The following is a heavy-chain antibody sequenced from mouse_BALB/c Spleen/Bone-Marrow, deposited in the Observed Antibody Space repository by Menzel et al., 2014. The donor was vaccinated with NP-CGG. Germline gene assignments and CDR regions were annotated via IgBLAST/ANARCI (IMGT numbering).Heavy chain of an antibody. CDR3: VRRVQLDY. Sequence: EVMLVESGGGLVKPGGSLKLSCAASGFAFSSYDMSWVRQTPEKRLEWVATISSGGSYTYYPDSVKGRFTISRDNARNTLYLQMSSLRSEDTALYYCVRRVQLDYWGQGTTLTVSS. V-gene: IGHV5-9*02. CDR1: GFAFSSYD. J-gene: IGHJ2*01. CDR2: ISSGGSYT.